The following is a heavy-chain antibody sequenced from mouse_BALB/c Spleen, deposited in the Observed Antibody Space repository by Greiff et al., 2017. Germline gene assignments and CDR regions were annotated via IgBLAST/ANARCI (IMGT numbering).Heavy chain of an antibody. CDR1: GFTFSSYG. CDR2: ISSGGSYT. D-gene: IGHD2-1*01. CDR3: ARYYGNFYFDY. Sequence: EVHLVESGGDLVKPGGSLKLSCAASGFTFSSYGMSWVRQTPDKRLEWVATISSGGSYTYYPDSVKGRFTISRDNAKNTLYLQMSSLKSEDTAMYYCARYYGNFYFDYWGQGTTLTVSS. J-gene: IGHJ2*01. V-gene: IGHV5-6*01.